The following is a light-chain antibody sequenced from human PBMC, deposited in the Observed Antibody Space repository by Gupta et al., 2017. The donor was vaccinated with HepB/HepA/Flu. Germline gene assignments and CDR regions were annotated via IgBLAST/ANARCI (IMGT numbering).Light chain of an antibody. V-gene: IGKV1-16*01. J-gene: IGKJ1*01. CDR2: TAS. CDR1: QHITRF. Sequence: DIQLTLSPSSLSPSVGDRVPITCRALQHITRFLAWFQQKPGRAPKSLICTASNLQSGVPSRISGSRSGRDFTITISRMQAEDFATYYCHQDESYPPTFGQGTKVEV. CDR3: HQDESYPPT.